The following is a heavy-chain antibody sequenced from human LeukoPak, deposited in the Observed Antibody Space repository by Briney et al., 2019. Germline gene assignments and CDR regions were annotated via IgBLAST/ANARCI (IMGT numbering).Heavy chain of an antibody. CDR2: IYHSGST. Sequence: PSETLSLTCAASGGSISSSNWWSWVRQPPGKGLEWIREIYHSGSTNYNPSLKSRVTISVDKSKNQFSLKLSSVTAADTAVYYCARVRITMVRGVPKYRMEVWGPGTTVTGSS. CDR1: GGSISSSNW. V-gene: IGHV4-4*02. D-gene: IGHD3-10*01. J-gene: IGHJ6*02. CDR3: ARVRITMVRGVPKYRMEV.